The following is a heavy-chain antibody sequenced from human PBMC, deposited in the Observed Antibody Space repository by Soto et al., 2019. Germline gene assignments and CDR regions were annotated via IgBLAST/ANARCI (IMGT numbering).Heavy chain of an antibody. V-gene: IGHV1-8*01. Sequence: QVQLVQSGAEVKKPGASVKVSCKASGYTFINYDINWVRQATGQGLEWMGWVNTNSGNAGYAQKFQGRVTMTRNTFIGTAYMEWSSLRSEDTAVYYCARGWGAIGTRPYYYGMDVWGQGTTVTVSS. CDR2: VNTNSGNA. CDR3: ARGWGAIGTRPYYYGMDV. CDR1: GYTFINYD. D-gene: IGHD6-6*01. J-gene: IGHJ6*02.